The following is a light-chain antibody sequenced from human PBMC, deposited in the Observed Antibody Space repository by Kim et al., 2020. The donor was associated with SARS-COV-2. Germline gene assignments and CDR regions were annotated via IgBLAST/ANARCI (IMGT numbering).Light chain of an antibody. CDR1: QSVSSN. J-gene: IGKJ4*01. CDR2: GAS. V-gene: IGKV3-15*01. Sequence: EIVMTQSPATLSVSPGERATLSCRASQSVSSNLAWYLQKPGQAPRLLIYGASTRATCIPARFSGSGSGTEFTLTISSLQSEDFAVYYCQQYNNWPPLTFGGGTKVDIK. CDR3: QQYNNWPPLT.